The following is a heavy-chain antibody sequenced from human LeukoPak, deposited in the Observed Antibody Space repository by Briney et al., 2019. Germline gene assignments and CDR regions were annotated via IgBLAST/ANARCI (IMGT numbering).Heavy chain of an antibody. CDR3: ARDGQLVGALSYYYYGMDV. V-gene: IGHV3-33*01. Sequence: GRSLRLSCAASGFTFSSYGMHWVRQAPGKGLEWVAVIWCDGSNKYYADSVKGRFTISRDNSKNTLYLQMNSLRAEDTAVYYCARDGQLVGALSYYYYGMDVWGQGTTVTVSS. CDR2: IWCDGSNK. J-gene: IGHJ6*02. CDR1: GFTFSSYG. D-gene: IGHD1-26*01.